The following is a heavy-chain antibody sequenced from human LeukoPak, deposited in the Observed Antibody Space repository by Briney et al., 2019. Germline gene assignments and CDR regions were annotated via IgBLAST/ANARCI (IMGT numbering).Heavy chain of an antibody. Sequence: ASVKVSCKASGYTFTSYGISWVRQAPGRGLEWMGWISAYNGNTNYAQKLQGRVTMTTDTSTSTAYMELRSLRSDDTAVYYCARVPPLLWFGGGDYYYYYGMDVWGKGTTVTVSS. D-gene: IGHD3-10*01. J-gene: IGHJ6*04. CDR1: GYTFTSYG. CDR2: ISAYNGNT. V-gene: IGHV1-18*04. CDR3: ARVPPLLWFGGGDYYYYYGMDV.